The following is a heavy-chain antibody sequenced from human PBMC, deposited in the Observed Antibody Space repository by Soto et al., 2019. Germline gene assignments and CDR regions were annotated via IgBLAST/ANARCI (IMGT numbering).Heavy chain of an antibody. CDR3: ARGGGHGYGDYALGY. Sequence: SETLSLTCTVSGGSVSSGSYYWSWIRQPPGKGLEWIGYIYYSGSTNYNPSLKSRVTISVDTSKNQFSLKLSSVTAADTAAYYCARGGGHGYGDYALGYWGQGTLVTSPQ. CDR1: GGSVSSGSYY. V-gene: IGHV4-61*01. J-gene: IGHJ4*02. CDR2: IYYSGST. D-gene: IGHD4-17*01.